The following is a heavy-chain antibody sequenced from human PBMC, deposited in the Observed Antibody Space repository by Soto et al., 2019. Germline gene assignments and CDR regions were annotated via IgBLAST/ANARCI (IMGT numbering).Heavy chain of an antibody. J-gene: IGHJ6*02. Sequence: QVQLVQSGAEVKKPGSSVKVSCKASGGTFSSYAISWVRQAPGQGLEWMGGIIPIFGTANYAQKFQGRVTITADESTSTAYMELSSLRSEDTAVYYCARDKDDSSGYYPSYYYVMDVWGQGTTVTVSS. CDR1: GGTFSSYA. CDR2: IIPIFGTA. CDR3: ARDKDDSSGYYPSYYYVMDV. D-gene: IGHD3-22*01. V-gene: IGHV1-69*01.